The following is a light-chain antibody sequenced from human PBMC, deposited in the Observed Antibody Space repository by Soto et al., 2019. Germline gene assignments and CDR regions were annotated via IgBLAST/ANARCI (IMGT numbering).Light chain of an antibody. CDR2: GAS. J-gene: IGKJ1*01. V-gene: IGKV3-15*01. CDR3: QQYHIYSWT. Sequence: EIVITQSPATLSASPGERATLSCRASQSVSSNLAWYQQKPGQAPRLLIYGASTRATGVPARISGSGSGTEFTLTISSLQPDDFATYYCQQYHIYSWTFGQGTKVDIK. CDR1: QSVSSN.